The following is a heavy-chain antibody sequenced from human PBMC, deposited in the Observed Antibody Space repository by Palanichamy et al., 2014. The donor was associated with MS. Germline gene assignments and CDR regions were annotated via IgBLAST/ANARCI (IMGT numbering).Heavy chain of an antibody. CDR1: GESFSNYR. V-gene: IGHV4-34*01. CDR2: IDNSGSA. J-gene: IGHJ5*01. Sequence: QVQLKQWGAGLLKPSETLSLTCAVYGESFSNYRWSWIRQPPGKGLEWIGEIDNSGSAKYDPSLKSRVTISVDTSKRWFSLKLTSVTAADTAVYYCATQSPEVLGDSWGQGTLVTVSS. CDR3: ATQSPEVLGDS. D-gene: IGHD3-10*01.